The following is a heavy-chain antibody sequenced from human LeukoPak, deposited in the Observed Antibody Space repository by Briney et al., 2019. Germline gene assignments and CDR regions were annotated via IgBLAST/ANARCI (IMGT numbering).Heavy chain of an antibody. J-gene: IGHJ3*01. V-gene: IGHV3-23*01. D-gene: IGHD4-17*01. Sequence: PGGSLRLSCAASGFTFSTYAMTWVRQAAEKGLEWVSIINAGGGETYYADSVKGRFTISRDNSKNTLYLQMNSLRVEDTAVYYCGRDPNGDYFGAFEFWDQETLVTVSA. CDR1: GFTFSTYA. CDR3: GRDPNGDYFGAFEF. CDR2: INAGGGET.